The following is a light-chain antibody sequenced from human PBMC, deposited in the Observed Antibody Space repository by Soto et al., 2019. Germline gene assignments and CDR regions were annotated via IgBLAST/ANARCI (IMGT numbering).Light chain of an antibody. Sequence: DIQMTQSPSSVSASVGDRFTVTCLASRDIGDRLAWFLHKPGKAPQLLIQTASTLVRETPSRFSGSGSGTDFLLTINNLQAEDFATYYCLQSSTFPRTFGQGTKVDIK. CDR2: TAS. J-gene: IGKJ1*01. CDR3: LQSSTFPRT. CDR1: RDIGDR. V-gene: IGKV1-12*01.